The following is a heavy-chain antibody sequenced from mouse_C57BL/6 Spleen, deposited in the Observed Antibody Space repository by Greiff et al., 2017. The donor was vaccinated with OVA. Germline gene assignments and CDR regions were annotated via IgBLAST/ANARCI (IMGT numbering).Heavy chain of an antibody. Sequence: EVQLVESEGGLVQPGSSMKLSCTASGFTFSDYYMAWVRQVPEKGLEWVANINYDGSSTYYLDSLKSRFIISRDHDKNILYLQMSSLKSEDTATYYCAREGYGNFPYWYFDVWGTGTTVTVSS. D-gene: IGHD2-1*01. CDR3: AREGYGNFPYWYFDV. V-gene: IGHV5-16*01. CDR2: INYDGSST. CDR1: GFTFSDYY. J-gene: IGHJ1*03.